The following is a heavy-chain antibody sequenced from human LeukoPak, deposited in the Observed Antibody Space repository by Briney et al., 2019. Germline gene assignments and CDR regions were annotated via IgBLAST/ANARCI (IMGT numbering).Heavy chain of an antibody. CDR3: ARLPLGAFGEVLNFDS. CDR2: INDSGTT. CDR1: CEFFSGYY. J-gene: IGHJ4*02. D-gene: IGHD3-10*01. V-gene: IGHV4-34*01. Sequence: SETLSLTCGVSCEFFSGYYWGWIRQPPGKGLEWIGDINDSGTTKYNPTLKSRVTISLDTSKKQFSLNLKSVTAADTAVYYCARLPLGAFGEVLNFDSWGQGIVVIVSS.